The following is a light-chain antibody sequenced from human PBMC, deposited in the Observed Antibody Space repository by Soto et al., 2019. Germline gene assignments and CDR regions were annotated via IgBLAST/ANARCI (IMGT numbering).Light chain of an antibody. J-gene: IGKJ1*01. CDR1: QGISNY. CDR2: AAS. CDR3: QKYNSAPRT. V-gene: IGKV1-27*01. Sequence: DIQMTQSPSSLSASVGDRVTITCRASQGISNYLAWYQQKPGKVPKLLIYAASTLQSGVPSRFSGSGSGTDFTLTISSLQPADVATYYCQKYNSAPRTFGQGAKVEIK.